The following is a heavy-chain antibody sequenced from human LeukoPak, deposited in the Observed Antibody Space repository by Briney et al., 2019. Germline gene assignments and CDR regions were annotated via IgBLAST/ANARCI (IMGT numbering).Heavy chain of an antibody. D-gene: IGHD1-26*01. V-gene: IGHV4-61*02. CDR2: IYTSGST. CDR1: GGSISSGSYY. Sequence: SETLSLTCTVSGGSISSGSYYWSWIRQPAGKGLEWIGRIYTSGSTNYNPSLKSRVTISVDTSKNQFSLKLSSVTAADTAVYYCARGGASTLYRYFDYWGQGTLVTVSS. J-gene: IGHJ4*02. CDR3: ARGGASTLYRYFDY.